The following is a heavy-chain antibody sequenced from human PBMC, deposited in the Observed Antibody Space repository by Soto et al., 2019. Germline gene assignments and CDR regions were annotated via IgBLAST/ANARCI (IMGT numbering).Heavy chain of an antibody. CDR2: ISYDGSNK. CDR1: GFTFSSYG. Sequence: GGSLRLSCAASGFTFSSYGMHWVRQAPGKGLEWVAVISYDGSNKYYADSVKGRFTISRDNSKNTLYLQMNSLRAEDTAVYYCAKDIKLDVWGQGTTVTVSS. V-gene: IGHV3-30*18. CDR3: AKDIKLDV. J-gene: IGHJ6*02.